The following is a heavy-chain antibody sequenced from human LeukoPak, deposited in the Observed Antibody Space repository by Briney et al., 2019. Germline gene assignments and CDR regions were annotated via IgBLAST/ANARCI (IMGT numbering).Heavy chain of an antibody. D-gene: IGHD2-2*01. V-gene: IGHV1-69*13. Sequence: SVKVSCKASGGTFSSYAISWVRQAPGQGLEWMGRIIPIFGTANYAQKFQGRVTITADESTSTAYMELSSLRSEDTAVYYCARDQNIVVVPAATPGMDVWGQGTTVTVSS. J-gene: IGHJ6*02. CDR3: ARDQNIVVVPAATPGMDV. CDR1: GGTFSSYA. CDR2: IIPIFGTA.